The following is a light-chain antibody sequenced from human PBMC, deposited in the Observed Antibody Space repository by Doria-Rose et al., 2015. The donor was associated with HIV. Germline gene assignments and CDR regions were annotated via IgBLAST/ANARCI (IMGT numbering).Light chain of an antibody. V-gene: IGKV3-20*01. CDR2: DTS. J-gene: IGKJ2*01. CDR1: QSVSSTY. CDR3: QHYGSSPRT. Sequence: TLSCRASQSVSSTYLAWYQHKPGQSPRLLIYDTSTRATGIPDRFSGSGSGTDFTLTISRLEPEDFAVYYCQHYGSSPRTFGQGTKLEIK.